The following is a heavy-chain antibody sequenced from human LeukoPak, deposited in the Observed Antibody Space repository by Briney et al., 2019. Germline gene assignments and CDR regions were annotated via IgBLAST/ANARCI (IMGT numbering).Heavy chain of an antibody. CDR1: GFSLSTSGMC. CDR2: IDWDDDK. J-gene: IGHJ3*02. CDR3: ARTTYFSDSTYAFDI. V-gene: IGHV2-70*11. Sequence: ESGPALVKPTQTLTLTCSFSGFSLSTSGMCVSWIRQPPGKALEWLARIDWDDDKYYSTSLKTRLTISKDTSKNQVVLTMTNMDPVDTATYYCARTTYFSDSTYAFDIWGQGAMVTVSS. D-gene: IGHD3-22*01.